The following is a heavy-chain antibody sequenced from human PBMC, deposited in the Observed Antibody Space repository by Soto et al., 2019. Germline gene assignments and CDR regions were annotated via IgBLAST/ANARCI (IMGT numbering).Heavy chain of an antibody. CDR2: INHSGST. V-gene: IGHV4-34*01. Sequence: SETLSLTCAVYGGSFSGYYWSWIRQPPGKGLEWIGEINHSGSTNYNPSLKSRVTISVDTSKNQFSLKLSSVTAADTAVYYCATGEGYSNHWGQGTLVTVSS. D-gene: IGHD2-15*01. CDR3: ATGEGYSNH. CDR1: GGSFSGYY. J-gene: IGHJ5*02.